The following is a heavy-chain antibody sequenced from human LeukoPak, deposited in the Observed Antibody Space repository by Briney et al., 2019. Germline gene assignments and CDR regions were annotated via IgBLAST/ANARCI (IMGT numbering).Heavy chain of an antibody. CDR1: GGSISSGGYS. D-gene: IGHD3-22*01. V-gene: IGHV4-31*03. CDR3: ARDPDSSGYFDY. J-gene: IGHJ4*02. Sequence: TLSLTCTVSGGSISSGGYSWSWIRQHPGKGLAWIGYIYYSGSTYYNPSLKSRVTISVDTSKNQFSLKLSSVTVADTAVYYCARDPDSSGYFDYWGQGTLVTVSS. CDR2: IYYSGST.